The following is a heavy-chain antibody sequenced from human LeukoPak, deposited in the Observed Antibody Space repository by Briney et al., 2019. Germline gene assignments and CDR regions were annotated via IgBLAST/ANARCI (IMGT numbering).Heavy chain of an antibody. J-gene: IGHJ4*02. CDR1: GGSFSGYY. CDR2: INHSGST. Sequence: SETLSLTCAVYGGSFSGYYWSWIRQPPGKGLEWIGEINHSGSTNYNPSLKSRVTISVDTSKNQFSLKLSSVTAADTAVYYCARQGGYSGYDPFDYWGQGTLVTVSS. D-gene: IGHD5-12*01. CDR3: ARQGGYSGYDPFDY. V-gene: IGHV4-34*01.